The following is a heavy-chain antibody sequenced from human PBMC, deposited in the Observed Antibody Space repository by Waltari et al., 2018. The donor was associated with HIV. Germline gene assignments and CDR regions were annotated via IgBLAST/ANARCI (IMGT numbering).Heavy chain of an antibody. J-gene: IGHJ4*02. CDR3: VKSVDYFRFDV. D-gene: IGHD4-17*01. CDR2: LAGTPGHA. Sequence: EVELVGSGGGLVHPGGSLRLSCVGSAVTFTTPGLNWVRRAPGTGLEVVSFLAGTPGHAYYADSVEGRVTSARDNAQNSAFLQMNSLRVEDTAIYYCVKSVDYFRFDVWDQGTLVTVSS. V-gene: IGHV3-48*04. CDR1: AVTFTTPG.